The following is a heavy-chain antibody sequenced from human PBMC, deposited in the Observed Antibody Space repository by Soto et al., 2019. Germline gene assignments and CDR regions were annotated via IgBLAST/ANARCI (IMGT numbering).Heavy chain of an antibody. CDR2: IIAIFGTA. CDR1: LGTFSSYP. Sequence: VNVSLQATLGTFSSYPIHWLRQPPSQGLAGMGGIIAIFGTANYAQKFKGRVTITADESTSTAYMELSSLRSEDTAVYYCARDGVVVPAARGPLDYDYGMDVWGQGTTVTVSS. V-gene: IGHV1-69*13. D-gene: IGHD2-2*01. J-gene: IGHJ6*02. CDR3: ARDGVVVPAARGPLDYDYGMDV.